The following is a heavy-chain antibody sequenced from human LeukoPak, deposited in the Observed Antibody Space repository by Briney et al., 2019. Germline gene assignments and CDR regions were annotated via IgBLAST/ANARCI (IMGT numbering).Heavy chain of an antibody. V-gene: IGHV1-8*01. D-gene: IGHD3-16*02. CDR2: MNPNSGNT. J-gene: IGHJ4*02. CDR3: ARVLDYVWGSYRPFNY. Sequence: ASVKVSCKASGYTFTSYDINWVRQATGQGLEWMGWMNPNSGNTGYAQKFQGRVTMTRNTSISTAYMELSSLRSEDTAVYYCARVLDYVWGSYRPFNYWGQGTLVTVSS. CDR1: GYTFTSYD.